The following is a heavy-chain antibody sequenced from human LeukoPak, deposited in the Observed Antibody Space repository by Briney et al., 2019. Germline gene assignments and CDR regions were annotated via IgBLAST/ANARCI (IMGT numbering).Heavy chain of an antibody. Sequence: GASVKVSCKASGYTFTSYGISWVRQAPGQGLEWMGWISAYNGNTNYAQKLQGRVTMTTDTSTSTVYMELRSLRSEDTAMYYCARALPHRRLMDTTMEQHWFDPWGQGTLVTVSS. CDR1: GYTFTSYG. CDR2: ISAYNGNT. J-gene: IGHJ5*02. CDR3: ARALPHRRLMDTTMEQHWFDP. D-gene: IGHD5-18*01. V-gene: IGHV1-18*01.